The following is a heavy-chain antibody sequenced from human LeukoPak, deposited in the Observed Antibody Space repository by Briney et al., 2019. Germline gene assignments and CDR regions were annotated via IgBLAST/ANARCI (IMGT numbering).Heavy chain of an antibody. D-gene: IGHD5-24*01. CDR3: TTEAGDD. CDR1: GFTFSNAW. Sequence: GGSLRLSCAASGFTFSNAWMSWVRQAPGKGLEWVGHIKSKTDGGTTDYAAPVKGRFTVSRDDSKNALYLQMDSLKTEDTAVYYCTTEAGDDWGQGTLVTVSS. CDR2: IKSKTDGGTT. J-gene: IGHJ4*02. V-gene: IGHV3-15*01.